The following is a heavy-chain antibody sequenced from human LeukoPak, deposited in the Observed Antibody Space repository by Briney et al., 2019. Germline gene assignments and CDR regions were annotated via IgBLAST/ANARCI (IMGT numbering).Heavy chain of an antibody. J-gene: IGHJ4*02. D-gene: IGHD6-19*01. CDR3: AREVEWQWLVLGY. CDR2: ISSSGSTI. Sequence: PGGSLRLSCAASGSTFSSYSMNWVRQPQGKGLGWVSYISSSGSTIHYADSVEGRFTISRDNAKNSLYLQMNSLRAEDTAVYYCAREVEWQWLVLGYWGQGTLVTVSS. CDR1: GSTFSSYS. V-gene: IGHV3-48*04.